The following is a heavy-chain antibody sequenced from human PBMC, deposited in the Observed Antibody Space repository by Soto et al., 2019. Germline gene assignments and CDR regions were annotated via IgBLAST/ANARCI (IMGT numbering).Heavy chain of an antibody. CDR1: GFTFSSYA. Sequence: EVQLLESGGGLVQPGGSLRLSCAASGFTFSSYAMSWFRQAPGKGLEWVSSISVSGGSTYYADSVKGRFTISRGNSKSTLFLHMNSLRAEATAVYYCAKAAGSDYYPVDYWGQGTLVTVSS. D-gene: IGHD3-22*01. CDR3: AKAAGSDYYPVDY. V-gene: IGHV3-23*01. CDR2: ISVSGGST. J-gene: IGHJ4*02.